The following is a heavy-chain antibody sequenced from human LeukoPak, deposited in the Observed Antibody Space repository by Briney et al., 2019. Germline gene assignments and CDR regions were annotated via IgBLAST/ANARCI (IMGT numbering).Heavy chain of an antibody. CDR2: ISYDGHSK. CDR3: AKEFCQGSCSQDYFDY. CDR1: GFTFSTHG. J-gene: IGHJ4*02. D-gene: IGHD2-15*01. V-gene: IGHV3-30*18. Sequence: AGGSLRLSCAASGFTFSTHGIHWVRQAPGKGLEWVSVISYDGHSKYYADSVKGRFTISRDNAKNTVFLQMNSLTPEDTAVYYCAKEFCQGSCSQDYFDYWAREPWSPSPQ.